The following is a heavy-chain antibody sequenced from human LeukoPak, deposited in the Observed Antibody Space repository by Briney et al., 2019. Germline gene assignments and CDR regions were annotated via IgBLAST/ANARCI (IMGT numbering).Heavy chain of an antibody. CDR2: IYYSGRT. Sequence: SETLSLTCTVSGGSISSSSYYWGWIRHPPGKGLEWSVCIYYSGRTYYNPSLKRRVTISVDTSKNQFSLKLSSVTAADTAVYYCPRLGPPNFSSSTASGPDYWGQGTLVTVSS. CDR1: GGSISSSSYY. V-gene: IGHV4-39*01. J-gene: IGHJ4*02. D-gene: IGHD6-6*01. CDR3: PRLGPPNFSSSTASGPDY.